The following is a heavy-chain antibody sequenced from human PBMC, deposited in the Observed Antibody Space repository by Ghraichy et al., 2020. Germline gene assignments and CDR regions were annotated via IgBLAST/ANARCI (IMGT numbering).Heavy chain of an antibody. V-gene: IGHV4-4*02. CDR1: GGSISSNTW. D-gene: IGHD5-12*01. CDR2: ISHGGST. J-gene: IGHJ6*03. CDR3: ATGVRGYSGHDILRYYYYMDV. Sequence: GSLSLTCAVSGGSISSNTWWSWVRQPPGKGLEWIGEISHGGSTKYNPSLKRRVAFSVDKSKNQFSLKLSSVTAADTAVYYCATGVRGYSGHDILRYYYYMDVWGKGTTVTVSS.